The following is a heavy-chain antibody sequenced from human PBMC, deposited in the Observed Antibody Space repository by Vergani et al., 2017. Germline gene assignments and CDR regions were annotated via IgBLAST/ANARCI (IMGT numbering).Heavy chain of an antibody. CDR3: ATYYDFWSGYPTAAGLGMDV. CDR1: GFTFSSYW. CDR2: IKQDGSEK. Sequence: EVQLVESGGGLVQPGGSLRLSCAASGFTFSSYWMSWVRQAPGKGLEWVANIKQDGSEKYYVDSVKGRFTISRDNAKNSLYLQMNSLRAEDTAVYYCATYYDFWSGYPTAAGLGMDVWGQGTTVTVSS. V-gene: IGHV3-7*05. J-gene: IGHJ6*02. D-gene: IGHD3-3*01.